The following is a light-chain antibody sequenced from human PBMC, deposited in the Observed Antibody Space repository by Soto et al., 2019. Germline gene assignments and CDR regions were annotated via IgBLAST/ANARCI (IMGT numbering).Light chain of an antibody. Sequence: ISLGHSLGTLALYQGERAALSCGVSQSFNIIYLAWYQQKPGQAPRLLIYDASSRATGIPDRFSGSGSGTDFPLTISRLEPEDFAVYYRQQYGSSPLTFGGGTKVDIK. J-gene: IGKJ4*01. CDR1: QSFNIIY. V-gene: IGKV3-20*01. CDR2: DAS. CDR3: QQYGSSPLT.